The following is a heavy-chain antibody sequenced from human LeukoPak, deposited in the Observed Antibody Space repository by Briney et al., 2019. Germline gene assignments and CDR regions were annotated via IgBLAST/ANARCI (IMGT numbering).Heavy chain of an antibody. J-gene: IGHJ4*02. Sequence: ASVTVSCKASGYTFTGYYMHWVRQAPGQGLEWMGWINPNSGGTNYAQKFQGRVTMTRDTSISTAYMELSRLRSDDTAVYYCARETAGIAVAGYLDYWGQGTLVTVSS. CDR3: ARETAGIAVAGYLDY. V-gene: IGHV1-2*02. CDR1: GYTFTGYY. D-gene: IGHD6-19*01. CDR2: INPNSGGT.